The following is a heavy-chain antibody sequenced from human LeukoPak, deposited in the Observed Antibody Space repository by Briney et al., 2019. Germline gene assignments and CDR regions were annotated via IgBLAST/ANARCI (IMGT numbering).Heavy chain of an antibody. V-gene: IGHV3-21*01. CDR2: LSSSTNYI. CDR3: AGSRSLSPYDKNHNY. D-gene: IGHD1-26*01. CDR1: GLTFTSYT. Sequence: PGGSLRLSCAASGLTFTSYTMSWVRQAPGKALEWVSSLSSSTNYIYYADSVTGRFTISRDGAQNSLYLQMYSLSAEDTAIYYCAGSRSLSPYDKNHNYWRQGRLV. J-gene: IGHJ4*02.